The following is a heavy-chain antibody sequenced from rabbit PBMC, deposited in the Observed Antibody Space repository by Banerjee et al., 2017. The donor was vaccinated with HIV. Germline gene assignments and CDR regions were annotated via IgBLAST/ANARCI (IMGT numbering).Heavy chain of an antibody. Sequence: QEQLEESGGDLVKPEGSLTLTCKASGFTISSNYWMCWVRQAPGKGLEWIGCIWTNSGNTYYASWAKGRFTITRSTSLNTVDLKMISLTAADTATYFCARDLAGVIGWNFGLWGPGTLVTVS. J-gene: IGHJ6*01. CDR2: IWTNSGNT. CDR1: GFTISSNYW. D-gene: IGHD4-1*01. V-gene: IGHV1S43*01. CDR3: ARDLAGVIGWNFGL.